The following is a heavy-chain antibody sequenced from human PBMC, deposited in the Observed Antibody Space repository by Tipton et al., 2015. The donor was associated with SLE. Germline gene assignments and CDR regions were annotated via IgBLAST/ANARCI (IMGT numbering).Heavy chain of an antibody. J-gene: IGHJ5*02. CDR3: ARGTPFMEWERNWFDP. CDR2: IYYSGST. V-gene: IGHV4-39*07. CDR1: GGSISSSSYY. D-gene: IGHD3-3*01. Sequence: TLSLTCTVSGGSISSSSYYWGWIRQPPGKGLEWIGSIYYSGSTNYNPSLASRVTISVDKSKNQLSLTLNSVTTADTAVYYCARGTPFMEWERNWFDPWGQGTLVTVSS.